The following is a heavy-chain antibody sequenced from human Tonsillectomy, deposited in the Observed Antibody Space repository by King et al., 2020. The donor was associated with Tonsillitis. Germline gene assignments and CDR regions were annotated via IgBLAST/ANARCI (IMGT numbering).Heavy chain of an antibody. V-gene: IGHV3-9*01. D-gene: IGHD3-16*02. CDR2: LNWNSGPI. J-gene: IGHJ3*02. CDR3: AKGGLITFAGVIDNDAFDI. CDR1: VFSFGDYA. Sequence: VQLVESGGGLVQPGRSLRLSCAASVFSFGDYAMHWVRQAPGKGLEWVSGLNWNSGPIGYAYSVKGRFTISIDNAKNSLYLQMKSLRADDTALYYCAKGGLITFAGVIDNDAFDIWGQGTMVTVSS.